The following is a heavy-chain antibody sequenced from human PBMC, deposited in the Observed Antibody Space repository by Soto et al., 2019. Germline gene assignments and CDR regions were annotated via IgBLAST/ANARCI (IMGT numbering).Heavy chain of an antibody. V-gene: IGHV3-30-3*01. Sequence: VGSLRLSCAASGFTFSSYAMHWVRQAPGKGLEWVAVISYDGSNKYYADSVKGRFTISRDNSKNTLYLQMNSLRAEDTAVYYCARDTDGLHYWGQGTLVTVSS. CDR2: ISYDGSNK. CDR1: GFTFSSYA. CDR3: ARDTDGLHY. J-gene: IGHJ4*02.